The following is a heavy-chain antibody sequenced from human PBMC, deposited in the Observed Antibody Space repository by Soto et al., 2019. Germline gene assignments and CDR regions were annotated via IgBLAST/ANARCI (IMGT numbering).Heavy chain of an antibody. Sequence: SVKVSCKASGGTFSSYTISWVRQAPGQGLEWMGRIIPILGIANYAQKFQGRVTITADKSTSTAYMELSSLRSEDTAVYYCASLRYSGYGWDYYYYYMDVWGKGTTVT. CDR1: GGTFSSYT. J-gene: IGHJ6*03. CDR2: IIPILGIA. D-gene: IGHD5-12*01. V-gene: IGHV1-69*02. CDR3: ASLRYSGYGWDYYYYYMDV.